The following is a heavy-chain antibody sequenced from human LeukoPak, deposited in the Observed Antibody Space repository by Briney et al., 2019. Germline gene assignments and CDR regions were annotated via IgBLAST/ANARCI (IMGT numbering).Heavy chain of an antibody. J-gene: IGHJ6*03. V-gene: IGHV1-8*01. CDR2: MNPNSGNT. CDR3: ARGGYSCGYVYYYYYYYMDV. CDR1: GYTFTSYD. D-gene: IGHD5-18*01. Sequence: ASVKVSCKASGYTFTSYDINWVRQATGQGLEWMGWMNPNSGNTGYAQKFQGRVTMTRNTSISTAYMELSSLRAEDTAVYYCARGGYSCGYVYYYYYYYMDVWGKGTTVTVSS.